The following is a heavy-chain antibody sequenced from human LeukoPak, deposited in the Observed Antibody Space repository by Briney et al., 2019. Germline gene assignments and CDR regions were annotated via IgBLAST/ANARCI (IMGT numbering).Heavy chain of an antibody. CDR2: ISSSGSTI. D-gene: IGHD3-10*01. Sequence: GGSLRLSCAASGFTFSSYEMNWVRQAPGKGLEWVSYISSSGSTIYYADSVKGRFTISRDNAKNSLYLQMNSLRAEDTAVYYCARAINEILWFGELGFEYFDYWGQGTLVTVSS. V-gene: IGHV3-48*03. CDR3: ARAINEILWFGELGFEYFDY. CDR1: GFTFSSYE. J-gene: IGHJ4*02.